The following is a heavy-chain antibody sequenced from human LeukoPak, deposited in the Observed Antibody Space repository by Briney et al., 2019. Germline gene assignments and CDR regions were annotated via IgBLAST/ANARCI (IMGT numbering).Heavy chain of an antibody. CDR3: ARDIGGAFDI. CDR1: GGSISSYY. D-gene: IGHD3-10*01. CDR2: IYTSGST. J-gene: IGHJ3*02. Sequence: SETLSLTCTVSGGSISSYYWSSIRQPAGKGLGWIGRIYTSGSTNYNPSLKSRVTMSVDTSKNQFSLKLSSVTAADTAVYYCARDIGGAFDIWGQGTMVTVSS. V-gene: IGHV4-4*07.